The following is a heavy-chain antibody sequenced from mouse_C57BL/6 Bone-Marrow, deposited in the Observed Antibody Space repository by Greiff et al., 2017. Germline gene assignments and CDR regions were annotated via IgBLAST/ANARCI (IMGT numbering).Heavy chain of an antibody. D-gene: IGHD4-1*01. V-gene: IGHV1-63*01. J-gene: IGHJ2*01. CDR1: GYTFTNYW. CDR2: IYPGGGYT. Sequence: VKLMESGAELVRPGTSVKMSCKASGYTFTNYWIGWAKQRPGHGLEWIGDIYPGGGYTNYNEKFKGKATLTADKSSSTAYMQFSSLTSEDSAIYYCARLTGTGYYCDYWGQGTTLTVSS. CDR3: ARLTGTGYYCDY.